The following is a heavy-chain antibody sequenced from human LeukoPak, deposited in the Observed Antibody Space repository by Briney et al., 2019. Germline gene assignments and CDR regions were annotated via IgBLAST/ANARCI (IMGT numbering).Heavy chain of an antibody. D-gene: IGHD1-26*01. Sequence: GGSLRLSCAASGFTFSSYGMHWVRQAPGKGLEWVAFIRYDGSNKYYADSVKGRFTISRDNSKNTLYLQMNSLRAEDTAVYYCAKDKRYSGPLWGPGIDYWGQGTLVTVSS. CDR1: GFTFSSYG. V-gene: IGHV3-30*02. J-gene: IGHJ4*02. CDR3: AKDKRYSGPLWGPGIDY. CDR2: IRYDGSNK.